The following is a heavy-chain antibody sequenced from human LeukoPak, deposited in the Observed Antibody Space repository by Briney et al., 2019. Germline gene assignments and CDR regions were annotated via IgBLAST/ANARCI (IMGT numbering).Heavy chain of an antibody. CDR3: ARDLEESGRYLRFDP. V-gene: IGHV4-59*01. CDR1: GGSINNYY. J-gene: IGHJ5*02. D-gene: IGHD1-26*01. CDR2: ISYSGST. Sequence: KPSETLSLTCTVSGGSINNYYWSWIRQPPGKGLEWIGYISYSGSTTYNPSFKSRVTISVDMSKNQFSLNLRSVTAADTAVYYRARDLEESGRYLRFDPWGQGTLVTVSS.